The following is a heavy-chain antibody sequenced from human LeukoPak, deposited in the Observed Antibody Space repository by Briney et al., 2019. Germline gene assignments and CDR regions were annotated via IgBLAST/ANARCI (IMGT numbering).Heavy chain of an antibody. CDR2: IYWDNDK. D-gene: IGHD7-27*01. V-gene: IGHV2-5*02. CDR3: AHRGNWGYYFDY. J-gene: IGHJ4*02. CDR1: GFSLSTSGVG. Sequence: GSGPTLVKPTQTLTLTCTFSGFSLSTSGVGVGWIRQPPGKALEWLALIYWDNDKRYSPSLKSRLTITKDTSKNQVVLTMTNMDPVDTATYYCAHRGNWGYYFDYWGQGTLVTVSS.